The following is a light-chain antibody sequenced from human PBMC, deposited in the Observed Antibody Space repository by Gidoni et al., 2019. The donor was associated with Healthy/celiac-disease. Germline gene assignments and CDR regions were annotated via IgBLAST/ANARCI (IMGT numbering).Light chain of an antibody. V-gene: IGKV3-20*01. Sequence: EVVLTQSLGTLSLSPGERATLSCRASRSVSDSFLAWYQQKPGQAPRLLIHAASLRATGIPDRFSGSGSGTDFTLTIYRLEPDDFAVYYCQQYSPSPPITFGQGTRLEIK. CDR2: AAS. CDR1: RSVSDSF. J-gene: IGKJ5*01. CDR3: QQYSPSPPIT.